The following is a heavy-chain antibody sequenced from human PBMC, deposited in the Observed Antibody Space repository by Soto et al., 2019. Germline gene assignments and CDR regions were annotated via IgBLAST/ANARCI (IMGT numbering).Heavy chain of an antibody. D-gene: IGHD2-15*01. V-gene: IGHV3-30-3*01. CDR1: EFTFRIFA. Sequence: QVHLVESGGGVVQPGSSLRLSCAASEFTFRIFAMHWLRQSPGKGLEWVAVISYDGSRKADYVNGRFTVSRDNSWNTLYLKINSLRAEDTDIYYRELGDRADIEVVVGVRPGEYSMDVWGQGTTVTVSS. CDR3: ELGDRADIEVVVGVRPGEYSMDV. J-gene: IGHJ6*02. CDR2: ISYDGSRK.